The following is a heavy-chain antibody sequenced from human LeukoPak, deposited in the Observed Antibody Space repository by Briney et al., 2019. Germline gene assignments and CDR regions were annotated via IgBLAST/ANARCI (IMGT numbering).Heavy chain of an antibody. D-gene: IGHD2-2*01. CDR3: ARVRGPHCSSTSCYVDYMDV. J-gene: IGHJ6*03. V-gene: IGHV3-21*01. Sequence: PGGSLRLSCAASGFTFSSYSMNWVLQAPGKGLEWVSSISSSSSYIYYADSVKGRFTISRDNAKNSLYLQMNSLRAEDTAVYYCARVRGPHCSSTSCYVDYMDVWGKGTTVTVSS. CDR2: ISSSSSYI. CDR1: GFTFSSYS.